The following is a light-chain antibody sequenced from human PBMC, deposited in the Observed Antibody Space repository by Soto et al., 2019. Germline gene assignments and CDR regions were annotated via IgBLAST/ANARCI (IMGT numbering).Light chain of an antibody. Sequence: EIVLTQSPGTLSLSPGERATLSCRASQSVSSSYLAWYQQKPGQAPRLLVYGASIRATGIPDRFSGGGSGTDLTLTISRVEPEDFAVYYCQHYGSSPFTFGPGTRVDIK. CDR3: QHYGSSPFT. V-gene: IGKV3-20*01. J-gene: IGKJ3*01. CDR1: QSVSSSY. CDR2: GAS.